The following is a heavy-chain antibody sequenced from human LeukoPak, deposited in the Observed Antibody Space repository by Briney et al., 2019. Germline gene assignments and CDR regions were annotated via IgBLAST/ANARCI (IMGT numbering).Heavy chain of an antibody. CDR1: GLTFSSYG. Sequence: GGSLRLSCAASGLTFSSYGMHSVRQAPGKGLEWVPFIRYDGSNKYYADSVKGRFTISRDNSKNTLYLQMNSLRAEDTAVYYIAKATQLRYSGYHRWGQGTLVTVSS. CDR2: IRYDGSNK. D-gene: IGHD5-12*01. J-gene: IGHJ4*02. CDR3: AKATQLRYSGYHR. V-gene: IGHV3-30*02.